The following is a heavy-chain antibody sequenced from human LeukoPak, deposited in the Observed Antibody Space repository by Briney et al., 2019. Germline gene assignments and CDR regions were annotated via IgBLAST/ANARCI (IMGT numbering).Heavy chain of an antibody. Sequence: GGSLRPSCIASGFNFGAYPMGWVRQAPGKGLEWVSTIGATDNSKYYRDSVKGRFTISRDNFKNTLFLQMNNLRDEDTAVYYCAKETIGNFDYWGQGSLVTVSS. V-gene: IGHV3-23*02. CDR1: GFNFGAYP. CDR2: IGATDNSK. D-gene: IGHD5-24*01. J-gene: IGHJ4*02. CDR3: AKETIGNFDY.